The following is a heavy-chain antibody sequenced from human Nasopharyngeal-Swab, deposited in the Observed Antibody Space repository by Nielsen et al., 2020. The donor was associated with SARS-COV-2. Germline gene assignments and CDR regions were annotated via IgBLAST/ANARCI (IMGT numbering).Heavy chain of an antibody. D-gene: IGHD5-12*01. Sequence: ASVKVSCKASGYTFTSYYMHWVRQAPGQGLEWMGIINPSGGSTSYAQKFQGRVTMTRDTSTSTVYMELSSLRSKDTAVYYCARPRYGGYEISPPNYWGQGTLVTVSS. CDR2: INPSGGST. V-gene: IGHV1-46*01. CDR3: ARPRYGGYEISPPNY. J-gene: IGHJ4*02. CDR1: GYTFTSYY.